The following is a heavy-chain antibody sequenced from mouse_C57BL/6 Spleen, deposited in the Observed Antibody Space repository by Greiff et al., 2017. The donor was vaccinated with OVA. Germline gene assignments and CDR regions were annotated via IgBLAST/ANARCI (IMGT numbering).Heavy chain of an antibody. CDR2: INPSSGYT. D-gene: IGHD4-1*01. V-gene: IGHV1-7*01. Sequence: VQLQQSGAELAKPGASVKLSCKASGYTFTSYWMHWVKQRPGQGLEWIGYINPSSGYTKYNQKFKDKATLTADKSSSTAYMQLSSLTYEDSAVYYCARGLTGTGDYFDYWGQGTTLTVSS. CDR3: ARGLTGTGDYFDY. CDR1: GYTFTSYW. J-gene: IGHJ2*01.